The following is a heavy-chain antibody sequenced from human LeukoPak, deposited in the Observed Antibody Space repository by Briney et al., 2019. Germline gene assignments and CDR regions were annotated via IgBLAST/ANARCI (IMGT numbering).Heavy chain of an antibody. D-gene: IGHD6-19*01. Sequence: GGSLRLSCAVSGFSFGNSGMSWVRQAPAKGLEWISAISVDGETTYYADSVKGRFIISRDNSKNTLFLQLSSLRAEDTAVYYCAQGYSSGWYPNWGQGSLVSVSS. CDR3: AQGYSSGWYPN. CDR1: GFSFGNSG. V-gene: IGHV3-23*01. CDR2: ISVDGETT. J-gene: IGHJ4*02.